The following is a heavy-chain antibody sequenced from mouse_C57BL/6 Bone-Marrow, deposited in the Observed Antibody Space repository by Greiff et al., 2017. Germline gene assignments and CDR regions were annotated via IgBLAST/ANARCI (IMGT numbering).Heavy chain of an antibody. V-gene: IGHV1-75*01. J-gene: IGHJ4*01. CDR3: ARRRHYYGSSPYAMDY. CDR1: GYTFTDYY. Sequence: VQLVESGPELVKPGASVKISCKASGYTFTDYYINWVKQRPGQGLEWIGWIFPGSGSTYYNEKFKGKATLTVDKSSSTAYMLLSSLTSEDSAVYFCARRRHYYGSSPYAMDYWGQGTSVTVSS. CDR2: IFPGSGST. D-gene: IGHD1-1*01.